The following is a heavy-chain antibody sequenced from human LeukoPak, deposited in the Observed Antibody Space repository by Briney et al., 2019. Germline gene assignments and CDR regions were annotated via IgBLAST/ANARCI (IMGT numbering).Heavy chain of an antibody. J-gene: IGHJ5*02. D-gene: IGHD5-18*01. CDR3: ANLVGYNYNWFDP. CDR2: INHSGST. CDR1: GGSFSGYY. V-gene: IGHV4-34*01. Sequence: SETLSLTCAVYGGSFSGYYWSWIRQPPGKGLEWIGEINHSGSTNYNPSHKSRVTISVDTSKNQFSLKLSSVTAEDTAVYYCANLVGYNYNWFDPWGQGTLVTVSS.